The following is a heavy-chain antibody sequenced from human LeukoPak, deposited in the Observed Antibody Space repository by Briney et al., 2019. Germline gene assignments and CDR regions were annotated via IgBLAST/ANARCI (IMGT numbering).Heavy chain of an antibody. Sequence: GGSLRLSCAASGFTVSSNYMSWVRQAPGMGLEWVSVIYSGGNTYYADSVRGRFTISRDNSKNTLYLQMNSLRAEDTAVYYCARAPYYYDSSGDPYDYWGQGTLVTVSS. J-gene: IGHJ4*02. D-gene: IGHD3-22*01. CDR3: ARAPYYYDSSGDPYDY. CDR2: IYSGGNT. V-gene: IGHV3-53*01. CDR1: GFTVSSNY.